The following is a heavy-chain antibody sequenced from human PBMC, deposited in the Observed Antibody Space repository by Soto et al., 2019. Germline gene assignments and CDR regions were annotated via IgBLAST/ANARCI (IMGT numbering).Heavy chain of an antibody. V-gene: IGHV3-23*01. CDR1: VLTVSKFP. D-gene: IGHD1-26*01. CDR2: ISDRGIST. Sequence: PGGSLRLCCAASVLTVSKFPMSWLRHAHGKGLEWVSAISDRGISTYYAECVKGRFTISKDSSKKTLYLQMNSLRDDDTAVYYCAKGRKWELPLELGGKGSLVTVSS. CDR3: AKGRKWELPLEL. J-gene: IGHJ4*02.